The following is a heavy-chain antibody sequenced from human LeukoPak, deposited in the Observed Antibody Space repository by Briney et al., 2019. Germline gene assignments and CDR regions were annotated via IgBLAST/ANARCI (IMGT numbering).Heavy chain of an antibody. Sequence: SVKVSCKASGYTFTSYDINWVRQATGQGLEWMGWMNPNSGNTGYAQKFQGRVTMTRNTSISTAYMELSSLRSEDTAVYYCARGSGQWLAYYYYGMDVWGQGTTVTVSS. CDR1: GYTFTSYD. CDR3: ARGSGQWLAYYYYGMDV. J-gene: IGHJ6*02. V-gene: IGHV1-8*01. CDR2: MNPNSGNT. D-gene: IGHD6-19*01.